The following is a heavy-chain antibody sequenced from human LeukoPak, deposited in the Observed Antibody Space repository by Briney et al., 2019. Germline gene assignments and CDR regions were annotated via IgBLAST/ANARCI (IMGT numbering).Heavy chain of an antibody. CDR2: VYPGDSDT. V-gene: IGHV5-51*01. D-gene: IGHD3-10*01. CDR3: ARQNHYFASGSSSPMDV. Sequence: GESLKISCKGSGYSFTSYWIGWVRQMPGKGLEWMGIVYPGDSDTRYSPSFQGQVTISADKSISTAYLQWSSLKASDTAMYYCARQNHYFASGSSSPMDVWGRGTTVTVSS. CDR1: GYSFTSYW. J-gene: IGHJ6*02.